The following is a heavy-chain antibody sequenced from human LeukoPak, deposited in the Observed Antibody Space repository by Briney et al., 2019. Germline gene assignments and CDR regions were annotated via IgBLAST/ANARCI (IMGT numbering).Heavy chain of an antibody. J-gene: IGHJ4*02. Sequence: GASVKVSCKASGYTFTSYDINWVRQATEQGLEWMGWMNPNSGNTGYAQKFQGRVTMTRNTSISTAYMELSSLRSEDTAVYYCARVGGDTVTNRYWGQGTLVTVSS. CDR3: ARVGGDTVTNRY. V-gene: IGHV1-8*01. D-gene: IGHD4-17*01. CDR2: MNPNSGNT. CDR1: GYTFTSYD.